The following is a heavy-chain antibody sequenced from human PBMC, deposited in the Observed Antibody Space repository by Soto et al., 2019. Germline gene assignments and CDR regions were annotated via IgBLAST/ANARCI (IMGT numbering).Heavy chain of an antibody. Sequence: QVQLVESGGGVVQPGRSLRLSCAASGFTFSSYGMHWVRQAPGKGLEWVAVISYDGSNKYYADSVKGRFTISRDNSKNTLYLQMNSLRAEDTAVYYCAKDTDYGDYGYYYYYYGMDVWGQGTTVTVSS. CDR3: AKDTDYGDYGYYYYYYGMDV. D-gene: IGHD4-17*01. CDR1: GFTFSSYG. V-gene: IGHV3-30*18. CDR2: ISYDGSNK. J-gene: IGHJ6*02.